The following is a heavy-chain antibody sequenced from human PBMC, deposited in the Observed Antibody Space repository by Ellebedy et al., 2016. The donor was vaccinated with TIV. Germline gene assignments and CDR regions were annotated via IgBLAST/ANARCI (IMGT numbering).Heavy chain of an antibody. CDR1: GGSISSYY. CDR3: ARDIVVVPAATYYYYYMDV. V-gene: IGHV4-4*07. CDR2: IYTSGST. Sequence: GSLRLSXTVSGGSISSYYWSWIRQPAGKGLEWIGRIYTSGSTNYNPSLKSRVTMSVDTSKNQFSLKLSSVTAADTAVYYCARDIVVVPAATYYYYYMDVWGKGTTVTVSS. D-gene: IGHD2-2*01. J-gene: IGHJ6*03.